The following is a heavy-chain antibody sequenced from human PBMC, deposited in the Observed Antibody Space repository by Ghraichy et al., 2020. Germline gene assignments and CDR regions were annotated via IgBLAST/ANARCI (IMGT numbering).Heavy chain of an antibody. V-gene: IGHV3-48*02. Sequence: GGSLRLSCGASGFTFSSYSMDWVRQAPGKGLEWISYISHSSSTIYYADSVKGRFTISRDNAKNSLYLQMNSVRDEDTAVYYCARDYGDYIQSNRNWFDLWGQGTLVTVS. D-gene: IGHD4-17*01. CDR3: ARDYGDYIQSNRNWFDL. CDR2: ISHSSSTI. CDR1: GFTFSSYS. J-gene: IGHJ5*02.